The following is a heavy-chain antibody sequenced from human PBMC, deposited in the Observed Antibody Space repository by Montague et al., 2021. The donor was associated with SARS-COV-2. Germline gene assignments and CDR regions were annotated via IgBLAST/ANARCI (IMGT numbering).Heavy chain of an antibody. CDR2: IGRSGSTK. Sequence: SLRLSCAASGFIFNAYEMNWVRQAPGKGLEWVSYIGRSGSTKYYADSVKGRFTISRDNAKKSLYLQMNSLRVEDTAVYYCARESPIVVDTGAFDLWGQGTMAIVSS. CDR1: GFIFNAYE. J-gene: IGHJ3*01. CDR3: ARESPIVVDTGAFDL. D-gene: IGHD1-26*01. V-gene: IGHV3-48*03.